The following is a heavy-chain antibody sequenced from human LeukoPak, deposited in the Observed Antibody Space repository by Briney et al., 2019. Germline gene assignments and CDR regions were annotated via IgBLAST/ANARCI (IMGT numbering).Heavy chain of an antibody. Sequence: AGGSLRLSCAASGFTFSSYAMSWVRQAPGKGLEWVSAISGSGGSTYYADSVKGQFTISRDNSKNTLYLQMNSLRAEDTAVYYCAKDAVLLWLGSKGNAFDIWGQGTMVTVSS. D-gene: IGHD3-10*01. CDR2: ISGSGGST. J-gene: IGHJ3*02. V-gene: IGHV3-23*01. CDR3: AKDAVLLWLGSKGNAFDI. CDR1: GFTFSSYA.